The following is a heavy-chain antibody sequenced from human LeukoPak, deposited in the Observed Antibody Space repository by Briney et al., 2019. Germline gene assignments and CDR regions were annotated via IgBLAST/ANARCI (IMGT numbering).Heavy chain of an antibody. V-gene: IGHV3-23*01. Sequence: GGSLRLSCAASGFTFSSYGMSWVRQAPGKGLEWVSAISGSGGSTYYADSVKGRFSISRDNSKNTLYLQVNSLRAEDTAVYYCARGGSYLSAFDIWGQGTMVTVSS. CDR3: ARGGSYLSAFDI. D-gene: IGHD1-26*01. CDR1: GFTFSSYG. J-gene: IGHJ3*02. CDR2: ISGSGGST.